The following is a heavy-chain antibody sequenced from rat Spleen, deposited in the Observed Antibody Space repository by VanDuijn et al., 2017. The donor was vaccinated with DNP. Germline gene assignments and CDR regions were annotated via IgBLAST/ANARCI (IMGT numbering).Heavy chain of an antibody. CDR2: INTDGVVT. Sequence: EVHLVESGGGLVQPGRSLKISCAASGFTFSDYDMAWFRQVPTKGLEWVAAINTDGVVTYYRRSVRGRFTVSRDNRKSFLYLQMDSLRSEDTATYYCAKPWFGGFDYWGQGVMVTVSS. CDR1: GFTFSDYD. D-gene: IGHD1-12*03. CDR3: AKPWFGGFDY. J-gene: IGHJ2*01. V-gene: IGHV5-25*01.